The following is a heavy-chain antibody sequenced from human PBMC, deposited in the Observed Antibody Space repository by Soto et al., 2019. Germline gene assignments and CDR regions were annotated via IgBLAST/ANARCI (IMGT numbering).Heavy chain of an antibody. J-gene: IGHJ6*02. D-gene: IGHD6-25*01. Sequence: QVQLVESGGGVVQPGRSLRLSCAASGFTFSSYGMHWVRQAPGEGLEWVAVISYDGSNKYYADSVKGRFTISRDNSKNTLYLQMNSLRAEDTAVYYCAKVSRPYSSGPKRHYYYGMDVWGQGTTVTVSS. CDR3: AKVSRPYSSGPKRHYYYGMDV. CDR1: GFTFSSYG. V-gene: IGHV3-30*18. CDR2: ISYDGSNK.